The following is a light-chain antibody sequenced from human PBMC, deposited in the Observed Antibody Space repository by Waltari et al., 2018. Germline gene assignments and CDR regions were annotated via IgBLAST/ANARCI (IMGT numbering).Light chain of an antibody. J-gene: IGLJ3*02. Sequence: QLVLTQSPSASASLGASVKLTCTLSSGHSSNIIAWLQQQPGKGPRYLMKVNSDGSHRKGDEVPDRLSGSSSGAERYLTISSLQSEDEADYYGETGGHGTWVFGGGTKLTVL. V-gene: IGLV4-69*01. CDR3: ETGGHGTWV. CDR2: VNSDGSH. CDR1: SGHSSNI.